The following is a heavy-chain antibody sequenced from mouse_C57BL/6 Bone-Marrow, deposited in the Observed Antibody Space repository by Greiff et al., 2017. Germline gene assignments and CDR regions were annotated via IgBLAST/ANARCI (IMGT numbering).Heavy chain of an antibody. J-gene: IGHJ4*01. V-gene: IGHV3-8*01. D-gene: IGHD2-3*01. CDR3: ARSLGWLLRGYAMDY. CDR1: GYSITSDY. CDR2: ISYSGRP. Sequence: VQLKESGPGLAKPSQTLSLTCSVTGYSITSDYWNWIRKFPGNKLEYMGYISYSGRPYYNPSLKSRITITRDTSKNQYYLELNSVTTEDTATYYCARSLGWLLRGYAMDYWGQGTSVTVSS.